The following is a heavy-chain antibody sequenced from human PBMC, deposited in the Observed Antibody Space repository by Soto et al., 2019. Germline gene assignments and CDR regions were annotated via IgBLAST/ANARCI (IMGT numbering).Heavy chain of an antibody. CDR2: IVVGSGIT. CDR3: AAEGPANYYGSGSYYNAFDY. D-gene: IGHD3-10*01. J-gene: IGHJ4*02. CDR1: GYTFTSSP. V-gene: IGHV1-58*02. Sequence: QMQLLQSGPEVKKPGTSVKVSCKASGYTFTSSPMQWGRQARGQRVEWIGLIVVGSGITNYAQKSQERVTITRDMSTSTAYMELRSMRSEDTVVYYCAAEGPANYYGSGSYYNAFDYWGQGTLVTVSS.